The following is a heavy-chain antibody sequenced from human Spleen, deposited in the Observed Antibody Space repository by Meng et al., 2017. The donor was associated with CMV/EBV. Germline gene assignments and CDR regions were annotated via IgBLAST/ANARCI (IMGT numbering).Heavy chain of an antibody. CDR3: ARGTGIAARPIYYYGMDV. CDR1: ADTFNNYA. D-gene: IGHD6-6*01. CDR2: ISGYNGNT. V-gene: IGHV1-18*01. J-gene: IGHJ6*02. Sequence: ASVKVSCKASADTFNNYAISWVRQAPGQGLVWMGWISGYNGNTKYAQKFQGRVTITADKSTSTAYMELSSLRSEDTAVYYCARGTGIAARPIYYYGMDVWGQGTTVTVSS.